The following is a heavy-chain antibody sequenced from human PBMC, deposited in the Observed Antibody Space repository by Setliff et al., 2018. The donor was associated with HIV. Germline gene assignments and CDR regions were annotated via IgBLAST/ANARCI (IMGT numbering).Heavy chain of an antibody. CDR2: IKSKADGETT. Sequence: GGSLRLSCAASGFSLSDAWMNWVRQAPGKGLEWIGRIKSKADGETTDYAAAVKGRFTISRSESKNILYLQMNSLKVEDTGVYYCVRGPFNWNDVYWGQGTLVTVSS. V-gene: IGHV3-15*01. J-gene: IGHJ4*02. CDR1: GFSLSDAW. D-gene: IGHD1-1*01. CDR3: VRGPFNWNDVY.